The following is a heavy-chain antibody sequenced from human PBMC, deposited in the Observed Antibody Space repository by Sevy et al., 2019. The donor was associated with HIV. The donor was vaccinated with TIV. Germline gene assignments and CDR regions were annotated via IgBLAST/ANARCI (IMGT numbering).Heavy chain of an antibody. CDR2: ISWNSGSI. Sequence: SLRLSCAASGFTFDDYAMHWVRQAPGKGLEWVSGISWNSGSIGYADSVKGRFTISRDNAKNSLYLQMNSLRAEDTALYYCAKGGDFWSGPRGDFDYWGQGTLVTVSS. J-gene: IGHJ4*02. CDR3: AKGGDFWSGPRGDFDY. V-gene: IGHV3-9*01. CDR1: GFTFDDYA. D-gene: IGHD3-3*01.